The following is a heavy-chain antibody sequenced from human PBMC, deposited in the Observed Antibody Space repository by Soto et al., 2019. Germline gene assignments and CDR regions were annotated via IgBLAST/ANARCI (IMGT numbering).Heavy chain of an antibody. CDR1: GGSISSYY. V-gene: IGHV4-59*01. Sequence: QVQLQESGPGLVKPSETLSLTCTVSGGSISSYYWSWIRQPPGKGLEWIGYIYYSGSTNYNPSLRXRVTLSVDTAKNQFPLKLSSVTAADTAVYYCARAWGRVFDYWGQGTLVTVSS. J-gene: IGHJ4*02. D-gene: IGHD2-15*01. CDR2: IYYSGST. CDR3: ARAWGRVFDY.